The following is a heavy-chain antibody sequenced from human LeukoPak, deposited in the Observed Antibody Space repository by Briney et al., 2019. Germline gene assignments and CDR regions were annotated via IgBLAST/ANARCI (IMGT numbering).Heavy chain of an antibody. CDR2: IYYSGST. CDR3: ARHLHPYSGSYYFQH. Sequence: SETLSLTCTVSGGSISCSSYYWGWIRQPPGKGLEWIGSIYYSGSTYYNPSLKSRVTISVDTSKNQFSLKLSSVTAADTAVYYCARHLHPYSGSYYFQHWGQGTLVTVSS. CDR1: GGSISCSSYY. J-gene: IGHJ1*01. V-gene: IGHV4-39*01. D-gene: IGHD1-26*01.